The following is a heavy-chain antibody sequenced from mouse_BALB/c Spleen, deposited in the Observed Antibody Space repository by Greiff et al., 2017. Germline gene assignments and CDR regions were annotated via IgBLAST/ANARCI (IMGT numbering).Heavy chain of an antibody. CDR1: GFNIKDTY. CDR2: IDPANGNT. CDR3: ARYGYDVGSYFDY. J-gene: IGHJ2*01. Sequence: EVKLMESGAELVKPGASVKLSCTASGFNIKDTYMHWVKQRPEQGLEWIGRIDPANGNTKYDPKFQGKATITADTSSNTAYLQLSSLTSEDTAVYYCARYGYDVGSYFDYWGQGTTLTVSS. V-gene: IGHV14-3*02. D-gene: IGHD2-2*01.